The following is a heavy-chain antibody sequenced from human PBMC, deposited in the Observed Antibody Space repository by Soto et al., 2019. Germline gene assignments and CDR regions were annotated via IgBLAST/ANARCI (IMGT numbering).Heavy chain of an antibody. V-gene: IGHV4-34*01. J-gene: IGHJ5*02. CDR1: GGSFSGYY. Sequence: SETLSLTCAVYGGSFSGYYWSWIRQPPGKGLEWIGEINHSGSTNYNPSLKSRVTISVDTSKNQFSLKLSSVTAADTAVYYCARGLTKQMVRVNWFDPWGQGNLVTVSS. CDR2: INHSGST. D-gene: IGHD6-13*01. CDR3: ARGLTKQMVRVNWFDP.